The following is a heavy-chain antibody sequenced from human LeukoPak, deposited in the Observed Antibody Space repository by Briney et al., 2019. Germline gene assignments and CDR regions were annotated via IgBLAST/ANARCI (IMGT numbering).Heavy chain of an antibody. J-gene: IGHJ4*02. V-gene: IGHV4-38-2*01. CDR1: GYSMSSGYY. D-gene: IGHD6-19*01. CDR3: ARVYSSGWLVTDY. Sequence: PSETLSLTCAVSGYSMSSGYYWGWIRQPPGKGLGWIGSNYQSGRTYYNPSHKSRVAISVDTSKHQFSLKLSSVTAADTAVDYCARVYSSGWLVTDYWGEGTLVTVSS. CDR2: NYQSGRT.